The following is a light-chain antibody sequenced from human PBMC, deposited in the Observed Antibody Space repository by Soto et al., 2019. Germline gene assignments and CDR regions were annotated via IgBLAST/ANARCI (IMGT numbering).Light chain of an antibody. Sequence: ILMTQSPATLSVSPGEGATLSCRASQSVNSNLAWYQQKPGQVPRLLIYGASIRATGIPARFSGSGSGTEFTLPISSLQSEDFAVYYCQQYNNWWTFGQGTKVEIK. CDR3: QQYNNWWT. J-gene: IGKJ1*01. CDR2: GAS. CDR1: QSVNSN. V-gene: IGKV3-15*01.